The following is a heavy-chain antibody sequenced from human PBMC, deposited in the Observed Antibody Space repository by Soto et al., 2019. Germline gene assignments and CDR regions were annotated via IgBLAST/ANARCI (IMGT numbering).Heavy chain of an antibody. J-gene: IGHJ4*02. D-gene: IGHD3-10*01. CDR2: IYKTWNT. Sequence: QVQLQESGPGLVKPSQTLSLTCTVSGASISSGAYYWTWIRQHPGKGLEWIGYIYKTWNTLFNPCLKSRISISLETSKNQFSPVLSSGGASDTAVYYCARSYGSGSHVPDLDYWGQGTLVTVSS. V-gene: IGHV4-31*03. CDR1: GASISSGAYY. CDR3: ARSYGSGSHVPDLDY.